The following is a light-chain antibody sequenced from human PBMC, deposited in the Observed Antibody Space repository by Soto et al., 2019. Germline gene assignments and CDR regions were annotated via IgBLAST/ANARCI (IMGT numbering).Light chain of an antibody. CDR3: QQYNSYSGT. V-gene: IGKV1-5*01. J-gene: IGKJ1*01. Sequence: DIQMTPSPSTLSASVGYRVTITCRASQSISSWLAWYQQKPGKAPKLLIYDASSLESGVPSRFSGSGSGTEFTLTISSLQPDDFATYYCQQYNSYSGTFGQGTKVDIK. CDR1: QSISSW. CDR2: DAS.